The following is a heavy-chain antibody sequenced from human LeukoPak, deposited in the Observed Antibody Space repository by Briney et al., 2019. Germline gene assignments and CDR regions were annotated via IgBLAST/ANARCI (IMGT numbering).Heavy chain of an antibody. CDR3: ARFPDGNDGDSDY. V-gene: IGHV1-8*02. CDR2: MNPNSGNT. CDR1: GYTFTDYY. Sequence: GATVKISCKASGYTFTDYYMHWVRQAPGQGLEWMGWMNPNSGNTGYAQKFQGRVTMTRNTSISTAYMELSSLRSEDTAVYYCARFPDGNDGDSDYWGQGTLVTVSS. J-gene: IGHJ4*02. D-gene: IGHD1-1*01.